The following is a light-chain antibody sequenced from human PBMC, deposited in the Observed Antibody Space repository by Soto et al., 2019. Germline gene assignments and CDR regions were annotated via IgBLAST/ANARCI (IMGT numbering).Light chain of an antibody. CDR3: ATWDGSLHGYV. CDR2: SSN. CDR1: NANIGNNK. Sequence: QSVLTQPPSASTTPGQKVTISCSGSNANIGNNKVNWYQQLPGTAPKLLIYSSNQRPSGVPDRFSGSKAGTSASLAISGLQSEDEANYYCATWDGSLHGYVFGAGTKVTVL. V-gene: IGLV1-44*01. J-gene: IGLJ1*01.